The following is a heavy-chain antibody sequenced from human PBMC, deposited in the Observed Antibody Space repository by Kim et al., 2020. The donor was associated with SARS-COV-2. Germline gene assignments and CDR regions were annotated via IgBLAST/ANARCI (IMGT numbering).Heavy chain of an antibody. J-gene: IGHJ4*02. D-gene: IGHD3-10*01. V-gene: IGHV1-3*01. Sequence: KFQGRHTITRDTSASTAYMELSSLRSEDTAVYYCARAAVLLWFGASFDYWGQGTLVTVSS. CDR3: ARAAVLLWFGASFDY.